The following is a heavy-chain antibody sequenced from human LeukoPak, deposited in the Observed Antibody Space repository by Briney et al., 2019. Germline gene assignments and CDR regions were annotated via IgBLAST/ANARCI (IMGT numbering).Heavy chain of an antibody. D-gene: IGHD3-3*02. Sequence: PSETLSLTCTVSGGSISTSSYYWGWIRQPPGRGLEWIGSIYYSGSTYYKSSLKSRVTISVDTSKNQFSLKLSSVTAADTAIYYCARGPRLANAFDIWGQGTMVTFSS. J-gene: IGHJ3*02. V-gene: IGHV4-39*01. CDR2: IYYSGST. CDR3: ARGPRLANAFDI. CDR1: GGSISTSSYY.